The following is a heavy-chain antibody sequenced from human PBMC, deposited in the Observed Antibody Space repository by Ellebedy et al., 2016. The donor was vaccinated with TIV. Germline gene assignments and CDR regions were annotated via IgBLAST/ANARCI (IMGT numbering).Heavy chain of an antibody. CDR1: GVSYSAYF. Sequence: SETLSLXXSVYGVSYSAYFWSWVRQSPGKGLEWIGQINQSGRINYNPSLKSRVIISIDRSKKQFSLKVVSVTAADTAIYYCASDRGIRGSPEYWGQGTQVTVSS. CDR3: ASDRGIRGSPEY. D-gene: IGHD3-16*01. J-gene: IGHJ4*02. CDR2: INQSGRI. V-gene: IGHV4-34*01.